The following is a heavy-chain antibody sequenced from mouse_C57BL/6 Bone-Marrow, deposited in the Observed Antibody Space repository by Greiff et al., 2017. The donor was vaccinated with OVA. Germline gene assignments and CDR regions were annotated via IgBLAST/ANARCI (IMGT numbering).Heavy chain of an antibody. CDR1: GFNIKDDY. J-gene: IGHJ2*01. Sequence: SGAELVRPGASVKLSCTASGFNIKDDYMHWVKQRPEQGLEWIGWIDPENGDTEYASKFQGKATITADTSSNTAYLQLSSLTSEDTAVYYCTVYGSSYLDYWGQGTTLTVSS. CDR2: IDPENGDT. V-gene: IGHV14-4*01. D-gene: IGHD1-1*01. CDR3: TVYGSSYLDY.